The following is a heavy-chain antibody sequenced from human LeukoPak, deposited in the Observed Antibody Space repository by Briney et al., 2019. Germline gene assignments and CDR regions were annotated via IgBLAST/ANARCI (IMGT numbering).Heavy chain of an antibody. CDR1: SGSISSYY. CDR2: IYYSGST. Sequence: SETLSLTCTVSSGSISSYYWSWIRQPPGKGLEWIGYIYYSGSTNYNPSLKSRVTISVDTSKNQFSLKLSSVTAADTAVYYCARDLSAAAGNGWFDPWGQGTLVTVSS. V-gene: IGHV4-59*01. J-gene: IGHJ5*02. CDR3: ARDLSAAAGNGWFDP. D-gene: IGHD6-13*01.